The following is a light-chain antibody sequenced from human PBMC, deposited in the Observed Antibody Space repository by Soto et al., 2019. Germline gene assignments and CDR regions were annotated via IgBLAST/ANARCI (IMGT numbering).Light chain of an antibody. CDR1: QGISNY. J-gene: IGKJ1*01. CDR3: QKHNSAPWT. Sequence: DIQMTQSPSSLSASVGDRVTITCRASQGISNYLAWYQQKPGTVPKLLIYSASTLQSGVPSRFSGSGSGTAFTLTISSLQPEDVATYYCQKHNSAPWTFGQGTKVEIK. V-gene: IGKV1-27*01. CDR2: SAS.